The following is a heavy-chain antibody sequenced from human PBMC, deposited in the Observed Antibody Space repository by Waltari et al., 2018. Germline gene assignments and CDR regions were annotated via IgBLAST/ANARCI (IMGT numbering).Heavy chain of an antibody. CDR3: ARAPISHIAAAGLIDY. Sequence: QLQLQESGPGLVKPSETLSLTCTVSGGSISSSSYYWGWIRQPPGKGLEWVSYISSSSSTIYDADSVKGRFTIYRDNAKNSLYLQMNSLRAEDTAVYYCARAPISHIAAAGLIDYWGQGTLVTVSS. CDR2: ISSSSSTI. V-gene: IGHV3-11*04. J-gene: IGHJ4*02. CDR1: GGSISSSS. D-gene: IGHD6-13*01.